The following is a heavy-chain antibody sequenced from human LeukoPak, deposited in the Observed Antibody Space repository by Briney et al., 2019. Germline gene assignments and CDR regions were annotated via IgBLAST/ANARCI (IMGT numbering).Heavy chain of an antibody. Sequence: GGSLRLSCAASEFTFSSYTMNWVRQAPGKGLEWVSSISSSSSYIYYADAVKGRFTIARDNAKKSLYLQMNSLRAEDTAVYYCASPYNSRWYELCYWGQGTLVTVSS. V-gene: IGHV3-21*01. J-gene: IGHJ4*02. CDR3: ASPYNSRWYELCY. CDR2: ISSSSSYI. D-gene: IGHD6-13*01. CDR1: EFTFSSYT.